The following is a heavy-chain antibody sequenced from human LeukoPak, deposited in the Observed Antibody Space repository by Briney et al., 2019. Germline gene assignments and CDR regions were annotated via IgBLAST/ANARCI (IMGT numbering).Heavy chain of an antibody. Sequence: PSETLSLTCNVSGGSISTYYWSWIRQPPGKGLAWIGCIYYSGSTNYNPSLKSRVTISVDTSKNQFSLKLRSVTAADTAVYYCARDAREYNWNREGAWYFDLWGRGTLVTVSS. J-gene: IGHJ2*01. CDR1: GGSISTYY. CDR2: IYYSGST. V-gene: IGHV4-59*01. CDR3: ARDAREYNWNREGAWYFDL. D-gene: IGHD1-20*01.